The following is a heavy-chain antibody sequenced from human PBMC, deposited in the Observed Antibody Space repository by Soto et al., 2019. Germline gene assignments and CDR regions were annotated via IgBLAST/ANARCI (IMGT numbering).Heavy chain of an antibody. CDR3: ASGVGPHCSRTSCYASYYYYGMDV. V-gene: IGHV1-69*13. CDR1: GGTFSSYA. Sequence: GASVKVSCKASGGTFSSYAISWVRQAPGQGLEWMGGIIPIFGTANYAQKFQGRVTITADESTSTAYMELSSLRSEDTAVYYCASGVGPHCSRTSCYASYYYYGMDVWGQGTTVTVSS. CDR2: IIPIFGTA. D-gene: IGHD2-2*01. J-gene: IGHJ6*02.